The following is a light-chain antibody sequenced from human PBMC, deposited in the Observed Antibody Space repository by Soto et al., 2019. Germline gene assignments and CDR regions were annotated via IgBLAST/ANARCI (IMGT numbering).Light chain of an antibody. CDR2: GAS. CDR1: QSVSSNY. CDR3: QQYGSSPFT. V-gene: IGKV3-20*01. J-gene: IGKJ3*01. Sequence: EIVLTHSPGTLSLSPGERATLSCRASQSVSSNYLAWYQQKPGQAPRLLIYGASSRATGIPDRFSGSGSATDFTLTISRLEPEDFAVYYCQQYGSSPFTFGPGTKVDIK.